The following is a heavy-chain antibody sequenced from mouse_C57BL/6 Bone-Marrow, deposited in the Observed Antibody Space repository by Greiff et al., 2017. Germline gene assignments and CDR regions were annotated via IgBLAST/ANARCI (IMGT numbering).Heavy chain of an antibody. J-gene: IGHJ1*03. CDR3: ARSPTVVATKYFDV. CDR2: IDPETGGT. CDR1: GYTFTDYE. D-gene: IGHD1-1*01. V-gene: IGHV1-15*01. Sequence: VQLQQSGAELVRPGASVTLSCKASGYTFTDYEMHWVKQTPVHGLEWIGAIDPETGGTAYNQKFKGKSTLTVDKSSSTAYMQLSSLTSEDSAVYYCARSPTVVATKYFDVWGTGTTVTVSS.